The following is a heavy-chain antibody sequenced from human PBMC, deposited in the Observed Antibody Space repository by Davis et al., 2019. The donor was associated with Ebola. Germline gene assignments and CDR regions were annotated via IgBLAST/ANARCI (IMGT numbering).Heavy chain of an antibody. Sequence: GESLKISCAAPGFTFSSYSMNWVRQAPGKGLEWVSYISSSSSTIYYADSVKGRFTISRDNAKNSLYLQMNSLRDEDTAVYYCARGAAATLYYFDYWGQGTLVTVSS. CDR1: GFTFSSYS. J-gene: IGHJ4*02. CDR3: ARGAAATLYYFDY. D-gene: IGHD6-13*01. CDR2: ISSSSSTI. V-gene: IGHV3-48*02.